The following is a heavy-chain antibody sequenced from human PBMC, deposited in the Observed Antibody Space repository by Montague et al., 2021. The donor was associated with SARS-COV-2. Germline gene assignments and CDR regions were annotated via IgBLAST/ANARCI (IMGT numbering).Heavy chain of an antibody. J-gene: IGHJ5*02. CDR3: ARTEYNWNDWFDP. CDR2: TFHSGIT. D-gene: IGHD1-20*01. CDR1: GGSISSYY. Sequence: SETLSLTCSVSGGSISSYYWSWIRQSPGKGLEWIGYTFHSGITDXXPSLKSRVTISVDMSKNQFSLQLNSVTAADSAVYYCARTEYNWNDWFDPWGQGTLVTVSS. V-gene: IGHV4-59*13.